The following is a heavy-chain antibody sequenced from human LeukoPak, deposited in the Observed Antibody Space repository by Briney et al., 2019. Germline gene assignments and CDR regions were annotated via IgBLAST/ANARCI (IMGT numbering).Heavy chain of an antibody. V-gene: IGHV3-33*01. CDR2: IWYDGSNK. Sequence: SGGSLRLSCVASGITFRSYGVHWVRQAPGKGLEWVAFIWYDGSNKYYADSVKGRFTISRDNSKNTLYLQMNSLRAEDTAVYYCAREGRPNIVVVPAAGIDYWGQGTLVTVSS. CDR1: GITFRSYG. J-gene: IGHJ4*02. CDR3: AREGRPNIVVVPAAGIDY. D-gene: IGHD2-2*01.